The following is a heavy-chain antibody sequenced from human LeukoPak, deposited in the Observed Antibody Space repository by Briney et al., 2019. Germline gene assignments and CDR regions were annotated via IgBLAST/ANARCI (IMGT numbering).Heavy chain of an antibody. D-gene: IGHD3-9*01. V-gene: IGHV1-24*01. J-gene: IGHJ4*02. CDR3: VHKDFLTGNFDY. CDR2: FDPEDGET. Sequence: ASVKVSCKVSGYTLTELSMHWVRQAPGKGLEWMGGFDPEDGETIYAQKFQGRVTMTEDTSTDTAYMELSSLRSEDTAVYSCVHKDFLTGNFDYWAREPWSPSPQ. CDR1: GYTLTELS.